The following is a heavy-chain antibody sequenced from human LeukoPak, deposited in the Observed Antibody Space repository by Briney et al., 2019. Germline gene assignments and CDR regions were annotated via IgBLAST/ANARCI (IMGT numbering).Heavy chain of an antibody. V-gene: IGHV4-59*01. Sequence: SETLSLTCTVSGGSISSYYWSWIRQPPGKGLEWIAYLFYSGSADYNPSLESRVTISVDTSKNQFSLKLRSVTAADTAVYYCATVAVIRGVTYFDYWGQGTLVTVSS. CDR2: LFYSGSA. CDR3: ATVAVIRGVTYFDY. D-gene: IGHD3-10*01. J-gene: IGHJ4*02. CDR1: GGSISSYY.